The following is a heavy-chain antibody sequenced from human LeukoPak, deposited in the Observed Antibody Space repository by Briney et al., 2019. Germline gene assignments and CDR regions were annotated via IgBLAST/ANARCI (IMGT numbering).Heavy chain of an antibody. CDR2: IYYSGGT. Sequence: PSETLSLTCIVSGGSISNYYWSWIRQSPGKGLEWIGYIYYSGGTNYNPSPKSRVTISVDTSKNQLSLKLTSVTAADTAVYYCASDEEFSWFFYWGQGTLVTVSS. D-gene: IGHD3-10*01. V-gene: IGHV4-59*08. CDR3: ASDEEFSWFFY. J-gene: IGHJ4*02. CDR1: GGSISNYY.